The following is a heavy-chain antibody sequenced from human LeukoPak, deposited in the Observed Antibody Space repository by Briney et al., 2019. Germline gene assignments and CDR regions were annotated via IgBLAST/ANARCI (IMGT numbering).Heavy chain of an antibody. D-gene: IGHD3-10*01. V-gene: IGHV3-48*01. CDR2: ISDIGSII. CDR3: ESSATRVQLWRSLDY. J-gene: IGHJ4*02. CDR1: GFTFNTYS. Sequence: GGSLRLSCAASGFTFNTYSMSWVRQAPGKGLEWGSYISDIGSIIYYADSVKAPFTISRDDAKNSLYLQMNSLRVDDTAVYYCESSATRVQLWRSLDYWGQGILVTVSS.